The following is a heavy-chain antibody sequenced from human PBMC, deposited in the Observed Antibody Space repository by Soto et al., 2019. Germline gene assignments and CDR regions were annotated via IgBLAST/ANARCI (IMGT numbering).Heavy chain of an antibody. CDR3: ARGLGDILTGYSYFDY. J-gene: IGHJ4*02. CDR2: IIPIFGTA. D-gene: IGHD3-9*01. CDR1: GGTFSSYA. Sequence: ASVKVSCKASGGTFSSYAISWVRQAPGQGLEWMGGIIPIFGTANYAQKFQGRVTITADESTSTAYMELSSLRSEDTAVYYCARGLGDILTGYSYFDYWGQGTLVTVSS. V-gene: IGHV1-69*13.